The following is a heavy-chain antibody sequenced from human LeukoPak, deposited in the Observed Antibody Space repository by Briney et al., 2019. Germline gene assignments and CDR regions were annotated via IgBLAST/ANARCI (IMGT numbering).Heavy chain of an antibody. J-gene: IGHJ5*02. CDR1: GFTFSSYA. CDR2: ISGSGGST. CDR3: ARSYDFWSGYYPS. V-gene: IGHV3-23*01. Sequence: GGSLRLSCAASGFTFSSYAMSWVRQAPGKGLEWVSAISGSGGSTYYADSMKGRFTISRDNSKNTLYLQMNSLRAEDTAVYYCARSYDFWSGYYPSWGQGTLVTVSS. D-gene: IGHD3-3*01.